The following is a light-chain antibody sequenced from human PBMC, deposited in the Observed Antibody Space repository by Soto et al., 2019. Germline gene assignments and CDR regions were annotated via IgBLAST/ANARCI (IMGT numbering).Light chain of an antibody. V-gene: IGKV1-39*01. Sequence: DIQMTQSPSSLSASVGDRVTITCRASQSISSYLNWYQQKPGKAPKLLIYAASSLQSEVPSRFSGSGSGTDFTLTISSLQPEDSATYYCQQSYNTPITFGQGTRLEIK. CDR1: QSISSY. J-gene: IGKJ5*01. CDR3: QQSYNTPIT. CDR2: AAS.